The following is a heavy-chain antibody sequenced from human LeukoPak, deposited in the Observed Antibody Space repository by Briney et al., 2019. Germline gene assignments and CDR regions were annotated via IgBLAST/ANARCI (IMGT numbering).Heavy chain of an antibody. Sequence: GGSLRLSCAASGFTFSSYWMNWVRQAPGKGLEWVSSITASTAIYSADSVKGRFTISRDNAKNFLYLQMNSLRAEDTAVYYCARTYYDILTGYNPYFDYWGQGILVTVSS. CDR3: ARTYYDILTGYNPYFDY. CDR1: GFTFSSYW. J-gene: IGHJ4*02. CDR2: ITASTAI. V-gene: IGHV3-69-1*01. D-gene: IGHD3-9*01.